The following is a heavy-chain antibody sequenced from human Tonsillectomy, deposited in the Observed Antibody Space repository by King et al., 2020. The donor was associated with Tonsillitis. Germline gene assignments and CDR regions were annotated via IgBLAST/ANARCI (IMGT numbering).Heavy chain of an antibody. CDR2: IKSKSDGGTT. D-gene: IGHD5-12*01. V-gene: IGHV3-15*01. J-gene: IGHJ4*02. CDR1: GFTFSETW. CDR3: TTDGLLLSGYSPGTYDN. Sequence: VQLVESGGGLLKPGGSLRLACGASGFTFSETWMSWVRQAPGKGLEWVARIKSKSDGGTTDYSAPVKGRFTISRDDSKNILSLQMNSLIIEDTAVYYCTTDGLLLSGYSPGTYDNWGQGTLVTVST.